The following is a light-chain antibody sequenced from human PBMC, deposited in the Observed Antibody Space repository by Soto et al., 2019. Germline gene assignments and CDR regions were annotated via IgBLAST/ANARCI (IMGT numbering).Light chain of an antibody. J-gene: IGLJ1*01. Sequence: QSALAQPASVSGSPGQSITISCTGTSNDVGHFNYVSWFQQHPGKAPKLLIFDVSNWPSGVSDRFAGSKSGNTASLPISGLQPEDEADYSCPSFTASNTFVFGSGTQLTVL. CDR3: PSFTASNTFV. CDR1: SNDVGHFNY. V-gene: IGLV2-14*03. CDR2: DVS.